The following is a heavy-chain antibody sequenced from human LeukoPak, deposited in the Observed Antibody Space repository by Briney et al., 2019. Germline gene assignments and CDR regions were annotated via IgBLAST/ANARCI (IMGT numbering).Heavy chain of an antibody. J-gene: IGHJ6*03. Sequence: GGSLRLSCAASGFTFNSYGIHWVRQAPGEGLEWVAFIRFDGSNNYYADSVKGRFTISRDNSKNTLYLQMNSLRAEDTAVYYCAKDGGGYYPYYYYYMDVWGKGTTVTISS. CDR2: IRFDGSNN. CDR1: GFTFNSYG. D-gene: IGHD3-22*01. V-gene: IGHV3-30*02. CDR3: AKDGGGYYPYYYYYMDV.